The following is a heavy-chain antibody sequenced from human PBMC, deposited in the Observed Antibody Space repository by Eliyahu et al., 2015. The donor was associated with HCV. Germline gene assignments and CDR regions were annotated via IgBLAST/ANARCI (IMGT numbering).Heavy chain of an antibody. CDR1: GFTFSSYS. V-gene: IGHV3-21*01. CDR3: ARGVGGRLATWIAAAGKEYNWFDP. CDR2: ISSSSSYI. J-gene: IGHJ5*02. Sequence: EVQLVESGGGLVKPGGSLRLSCAASGFTFSSYSMNWVRXAPGKGLGWVSSISSSSSYIYYADSVKGRFTISRDNAKNSLYLQMNSLRAEDTAVYYCARGVGGRLATWIAAAGKEYNWFDPWGQGTLVTVSS. D-gene: IGHD6-13*01.